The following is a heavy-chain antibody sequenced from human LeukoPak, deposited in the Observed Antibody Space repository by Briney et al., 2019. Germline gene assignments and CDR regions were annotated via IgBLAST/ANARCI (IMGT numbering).Heavy chain of an antibody. D-gene: IGHD3-3*01. CDR1: GFTFSSYS. CDR2: ISSSSSYI. V-gene: IGHV3-21*01. CDR3: ARDPIWSGMRAFDY. Sequence: PGGSLRLSCAASGFTFSSYSMNWVRQAPGKGLEWVSSISSSSSYIYYADSVKGRFTISRDNAKNSLYLQMNSLRAEDTAVYYCARDPIWSGMRAFDYWGQGTLVTVSS. J-gene: IGHJ4*02.